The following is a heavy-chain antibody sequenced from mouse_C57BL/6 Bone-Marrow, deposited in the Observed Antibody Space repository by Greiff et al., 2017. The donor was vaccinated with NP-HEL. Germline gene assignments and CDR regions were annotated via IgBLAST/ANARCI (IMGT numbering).Heavy chain of an antibody. CDR3: ARSRGYDGYYGSAMDY. J-gene: IGHJ4*01. D-gene: IGHD2-3*01. V-gene: IGHV1-55*01. Sequence: QVQLQQPGAELVKPGASVKMSCKASGYTFTSYWITWVKQRPGQGLEWIGDIYPGSGSTNYNEKFKSKATLTVDKSSSTAYMQLSSLTSEDSAVYYCARSRGYDGYYGSAMDYWGQGTSVTVSS. CDR2: IYPGSGST. CDR1: GYTFTSYW.